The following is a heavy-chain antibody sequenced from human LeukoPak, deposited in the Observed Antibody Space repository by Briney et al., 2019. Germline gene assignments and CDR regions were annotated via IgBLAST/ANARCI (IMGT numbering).Heavy chain of an antibody. CDR1: AFNLSSYY. J-gene: IGHJ4*02. D-gene: IGHD4-23*01. Sequence: GGSLRLSCAASAFNLSSYYMDWVRHGPGKGLVWVSRLKSDGSSTKYADSVKGRFTISRDDAKNTLYLQMTSLRVEDAAVYYCARTTLVTQYFDRWGQGTLVTVSS. CDR3: ARTTLVTQYFDR. V-gene: IGHV3-74*03. CDR2: LKSDGSST.